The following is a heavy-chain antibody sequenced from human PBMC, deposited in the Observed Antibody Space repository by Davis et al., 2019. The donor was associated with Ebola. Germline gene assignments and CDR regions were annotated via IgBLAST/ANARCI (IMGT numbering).Heavy chain of an antibody. D-gene: IGHD1-14*01. J-gene: IGHJ5*02. V-gene: IGHV3-33*08. Sequence: GESLKISCAASGFTFNSYGMHCVRHAPGKGLEWVAVIWYDGSNKYYADSVKGRFTISRDNSKNTLYLQMNSLRAEDTAVYYCARDSSNLSRFDPWGQGTLVTVSS. CDR1: GFTFNSYG. CDR2: IWYDGSNK. CDR3: ARDSSNLSRFDP.